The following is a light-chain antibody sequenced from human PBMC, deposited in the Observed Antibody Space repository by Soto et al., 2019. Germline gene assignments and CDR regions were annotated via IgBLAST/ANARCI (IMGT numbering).Light chain of an antibody. CDR2: SVN. CDR1: GSDVGGYDY. J-gene: IGLJ3*02. Sequence: QSVLTQPRSVSGSPGQSVAISCTGTGSDVGGYDYVSWYQHLPGKAPKLMIYSVNRRPSGIPDRFSGSKSGNSASLTISGLQAEDEADYYCFSYAGTYTWVFGGGTKVTVL. CDR3: FSYAGTYTWV. V-gene: IGLV2-11*01.